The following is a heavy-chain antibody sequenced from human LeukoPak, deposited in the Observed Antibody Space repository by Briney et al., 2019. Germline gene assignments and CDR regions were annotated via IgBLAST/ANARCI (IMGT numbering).Heavy chain of an antibody. Sequence: ASVKVSCKASGYTFIGYYMHWVRQAPGQGLEWMGWINANSGGTKYAQKFQGRVTMTRDTSISTAYMELSSLRSDDTALYYCARDGHTSGWEDFDYWGQGTLVTVSS. V-gene: IGHV1-2*02. CDR2: INANSGGT. CDR1: GYTFIGYY. CDR3: ARDGHTSGWEDFDY. D-gene: IGHD6-19*01. J-gene: IGHJ4*02.